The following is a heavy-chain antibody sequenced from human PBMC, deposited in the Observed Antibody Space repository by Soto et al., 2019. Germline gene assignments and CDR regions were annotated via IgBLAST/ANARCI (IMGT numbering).Heavy chain of an antibody. CDR1: GFTFTDYG. CDR3: AGEYSHSWNNGMDV. V-gene: IGHV3-33*01. CDR2: IWSDGSNT. J-gene: IGHJ6*02. Sequence: GGSLRLSCAASGFTFTDYGMHWVRQAPDKGLEWVAGIWSDGSNTYYADSVKGRLTISRDNSQDTLYLQMNSLGGEDTAIYYCAGEYSHSWNNGMDVWGQGTTVTVS. D-gene: IGHD1-1*01.